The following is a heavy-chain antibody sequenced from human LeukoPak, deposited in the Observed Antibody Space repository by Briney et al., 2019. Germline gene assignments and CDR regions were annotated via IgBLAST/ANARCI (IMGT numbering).Heavy chain of an antibody. D-gene: IGHD4-11*01. CDR1: GFTFSSYA. CDR3: AKMTTPFDY. Sequence: GGSLRLSCAASGFTFSSYAMSWVRQAPGKGLEWVSTISGSGGTTYYADSVKGRFTISRDNSKNTLYLQMSSLRAEDTAVYYCAKMTTPFDYWGQGTLVTVSS. V-gene: IGHV3-23*01. CDR2: ISGSGGTT. J-gene: IGHJ4*02.